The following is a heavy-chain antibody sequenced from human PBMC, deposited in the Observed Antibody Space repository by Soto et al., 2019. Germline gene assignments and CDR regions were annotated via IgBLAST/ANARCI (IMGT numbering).Heavy chain of an antibody. D-gene: IGHD2-15*01. J-gene: IGHJ6*02. CDR2: GIPIFGTA. CDR1: GGTFSSYA. V-gene: IGHV1-69*01. CDR3: ARSLGGSSSLEIYYYYYYGMDV. Sequence: HVQLVQSGAEVKKPGSSVKVSCKAPGGTFSSYAISWVRQAPGQGLELMGGGIPIFGTAKYAQKFQGGDTITADEFTRTGYIGMRSLRSEDTAVYYGARSLGGSSSLEIYYYYYYGMDVWGQGTKVTVSS.